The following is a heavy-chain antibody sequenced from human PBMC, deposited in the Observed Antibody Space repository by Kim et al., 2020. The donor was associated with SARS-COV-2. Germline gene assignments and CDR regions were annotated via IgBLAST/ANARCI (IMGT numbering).Heavy chain of an antibody. V-gene: IGHV3-23*01. Sequence: DYVKGRFTISRDNSKNTLYLKMNSRRAEDTAVYYCAKDSYVRGVIKEFDYWGQGTLVTVSS. D-gene: IGHD3-10*02. J-gene: IGHJ4*02. CDR3: AKDSYVRGVIKEFDY.